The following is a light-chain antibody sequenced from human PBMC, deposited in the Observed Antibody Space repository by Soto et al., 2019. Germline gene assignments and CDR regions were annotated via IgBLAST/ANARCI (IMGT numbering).Light chain of an antibody. CDR3: ATWDDSLNGYAV. CDR1: SSNIGSNP. Sequence: QSALTQPPSASGTPGQSVTIFCSGGSSNIGSNPVNWYQQLPGAAPKLLIFDNNLRPSGVPGRFSGSKSGTSASLAISGLQPEDEADYYCATWDDSLNGYAVFGGGTQLTVL. V-gene: IGLV1-44*01. J-gene: IGLJ7*01. CDR2: DNN.